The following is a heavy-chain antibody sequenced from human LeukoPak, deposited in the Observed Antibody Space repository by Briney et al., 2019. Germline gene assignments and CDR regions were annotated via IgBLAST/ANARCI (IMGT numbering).Heavy chain of an antibody. J-gene: IGHJ6*03. Sequence: PGGSLRLSCAASGFSFSTYNMNWVRQAPGQRLEWVSSITSGSSYIYYADSVKGQFTISRDNAKSSLYLQMDSLRAEETAVYYCARDPYSGNYGAYYYYYMDVWGKGTTVTISS. D-gene: IGHD1-26*01. CDR3: ARDPYSGNYGAYYYYYMDV. CDR1: GFSFSTYN. V-gene: IGHV3-21*01. CDR2: ITSGSSYI.